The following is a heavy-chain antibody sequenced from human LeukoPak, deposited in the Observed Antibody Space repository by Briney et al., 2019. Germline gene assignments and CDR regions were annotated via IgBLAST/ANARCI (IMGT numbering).Heavy chain of an antibody. Sequence: ASVKVSCKASGYTFTSYGISWVRQAPGQGLEWMGWISAYNGNTNYAQKLQGRVTMTTDTSTSTAYMELRSLRSDDTAVYYCASGLRIAAAGTAYYYYGMDVWGQGTTVTVSS. J-gene: IGHJ6*02. CDR3: ASGLRIAAAGTAYYYYGMDV. CDR2: ISAYNGNT. V-gene: IGHV1-18*01. D-gene: IGHD6-13*01. CDR1: GYTFTSYG.